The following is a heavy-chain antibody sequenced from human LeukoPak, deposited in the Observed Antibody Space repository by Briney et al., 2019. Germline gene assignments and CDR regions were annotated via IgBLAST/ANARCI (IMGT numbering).Heavy chain of an antibody. J-gene: IGHJ4*02. D-gene: IGHD3-9*01. CDR2: INSNSGGT. V-gene: IGHV1-2*02. CDR3: ARAYYDILTGYNNIDY. CDR1: GYTFTSYH. Sequence: ASVKVSCKASGYTFTSYHLHWVRQAPGQGLEWMGWINSNSGGTNYAQKFQGRVTMTRDTSISTAYMELSRLRSDDTAVYYCARAYYDILTGYNNIDYWGQGTLVTVSS.